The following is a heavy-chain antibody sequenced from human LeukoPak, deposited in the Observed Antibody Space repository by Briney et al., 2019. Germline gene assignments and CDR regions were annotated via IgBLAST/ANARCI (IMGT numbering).Heavy chain of an antibody. CDR2: ISYDGSNK. J-gene: IGHJ4*02. CDR3: AREGFGEQWLVREYFDY. V-gene: IGHV3-30-3*01. D-gene: IGHD6-19*01. Sequence: GRSLRLSCAASGFTFSSYAMHWVRQAPGKGLEWVAAISYDGSNKYYADSVKGRFTISRDNSKNTLYLQMNSLRAEDTAVYYCAREGFGEQWLVREYFDYWGQGTLVTVSS. CDR1: GFTFSSYA.